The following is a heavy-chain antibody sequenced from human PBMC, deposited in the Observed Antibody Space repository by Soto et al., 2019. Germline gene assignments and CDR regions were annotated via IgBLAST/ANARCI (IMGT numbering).Heavy chain of an antibody. CDR2: IYYSGTT. CDR1: GDSISSYY. D-gene: IGHD2-2*01. CDR3: ARHEVYCGSTSCYYYDVMDV. V-gene: IGHV4-59*08. Sequence: PSETLSLTCTVSGDSISSYYWSWIRQPPGKGLERIGYIYYSGTTNYNPSLKSRVTISIDTSKNQFSLKLSSVTAADTAVYYCARHEVYCGSTSCYYYDVMDVWGRGTTDTVSS. J-gene: IGHJ6*02.